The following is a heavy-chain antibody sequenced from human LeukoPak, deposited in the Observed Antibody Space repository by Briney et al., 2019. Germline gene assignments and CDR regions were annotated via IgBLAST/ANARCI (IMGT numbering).Heavy chain of an antibody. D-gene: IGHD1-14*01. CDR1: GFTFSTYW. V-gene: IGHV3-7*01. CDR2: IKGDGSDK. Sequence: GGSLRLSCAASGFTFSTYWMSLFRQAPTKGLEWVANIKGDGSDKSYVDSVKGRFTISRDNAKNSLYLQMNSLRAEDTAVYYCARDFSRNTGDYWGQGTLVTVSS. CDR3: ARDFSRNTGDY. J-gene: IGHJ4*02.